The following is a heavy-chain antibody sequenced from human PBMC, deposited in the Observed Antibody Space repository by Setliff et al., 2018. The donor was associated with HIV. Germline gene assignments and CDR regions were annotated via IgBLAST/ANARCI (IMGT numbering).Heavy chain of an antibody. J-gene: IGHJ4*02. D-gene: IGHD2-2*02. CDR2: IYSSRWS. Sequence: SETLSLTCTVSGGSISNSSSYWGWIRQTPGKGLEWIGSIYSSRWSYYNPSLQSRLTLSIDRSRSQFSLNLRSVTAADTAVYYCGRHSLYGPAAISALDYWGQGTLVTVSS. V-gene: IGHV4-39*01. CDR1: GGSISNSSSY. CDR3: GRHSLYGPAAISALDY.